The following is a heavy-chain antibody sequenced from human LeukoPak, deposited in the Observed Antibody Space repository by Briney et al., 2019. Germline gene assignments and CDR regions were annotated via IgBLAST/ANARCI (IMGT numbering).Heavy chain of an antibody. V-gene: IGHV3-23*01. J-gene: IGHJ4*02. CDR2: ISCSGGST. D-gene: IGHD6-13*01. CDR1: GFTFSSYA. Sequence: GGSLRLSCAASGFTFSSYAMSWVRQAPGKGLEWVSAISCSGGSTYYADSVKGRFTISRDNSKNTLYLQMNSLRAEDTAVYYCAKRADAYSSSWYGFDYWGQGTLVTVSS. CDR3: AKRADAYSSSWYGFDY.